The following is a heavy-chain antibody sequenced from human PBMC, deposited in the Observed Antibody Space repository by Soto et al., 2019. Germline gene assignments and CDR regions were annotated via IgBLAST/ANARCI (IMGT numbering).Heavy chain of an antibody. CDR2: ISGSGGST. CDR3: AKGDRIRENYFDY. Sequence: GGSLRLSCAASGFTFSSYAMSWVRQAPGKGLEWVSAISGSGGSTYYADSVKGRFTISRDNSKNTLYLQRNSLRAEDTAVYYCAKGDRIRENYFDYWGQGTLVTVSS. D-gene: IGHD1-26*01. CDR1: GFTFSSYA. J-gene: IGHJ4*02. V-gene: IGHV3-23*01.